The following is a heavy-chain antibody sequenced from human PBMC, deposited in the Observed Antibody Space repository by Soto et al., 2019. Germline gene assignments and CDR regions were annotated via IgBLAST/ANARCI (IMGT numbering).Heavy chain of an antibody. V-gene: IGHV1-58*02. J-gene: IGHJ6*02. Sequence: SVKVSCKASGFTFTSSAMQWVRQARGQRLEWIGWIVVGSGNTNYAQKFQERVTITRDISTSTAYMELSSLRSEDTAVYYCARATLEWLNYYPYGMDVWGQGTTVTVSS. D-gene: IGHD3-3*01. CDR2: IVVGSGNT. CDR1: GFTFTSSA. CDR3: ARATLEWLNYYPYGMDV.